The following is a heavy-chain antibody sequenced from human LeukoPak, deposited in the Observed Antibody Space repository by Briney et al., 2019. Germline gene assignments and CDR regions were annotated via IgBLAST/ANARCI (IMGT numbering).Heavy chain of an antibody. CDR2: INPSGGST. D-gene: IGHD2-2*01. CDR3: ARDGPTAAPFDY. CDR1: GYRFTSYD. J-gene: IGHJ4*02. Sequence: ASVKVSCKASGYRFTSYDMHWVRQAPGQGLEWMGIINPSGGSTSYAQRFQGRVAVTRDTSTTTVYMEVNSLTSEDTAVYFCARDGPTAAPFDYWGQGTLVTVSS. V-gene: IGHV1-46*01.